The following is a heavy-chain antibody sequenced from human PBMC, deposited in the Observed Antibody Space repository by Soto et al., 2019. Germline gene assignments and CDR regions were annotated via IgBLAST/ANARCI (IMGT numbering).Heavy chain of an antibody. CDR1: GVSFSSNF. J-gene: IGHJ5*02. V-gene: IGHV3-66*01. CDR3: ARATMIGLLSS. D-gene: IGHD3-22*01. CDR2: IYSGGST. Sequence: GGALRLSCAASGVSFSSNFRSWLRQAPGKGLEWVSVIYSGGSTYYADSVKGRFTISRDNSENTLYLQMNSLRAEDTAIYYCARATMIGLLSSWGQGT.